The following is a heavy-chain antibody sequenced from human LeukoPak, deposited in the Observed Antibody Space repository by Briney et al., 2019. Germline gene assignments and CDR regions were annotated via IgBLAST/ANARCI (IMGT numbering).Heavy chain of an antibody. CDR1: GFTFSIYW. CDR3: ARGENIYIDY. V-gene: IGHV3-74*01. D-gene: IGHD3-10*01. Sequence: PGGSLRLSCAASGFTFSIYWMHWVRQAPGKGLVWVSRISSDGSSTTYADSVKGRFTISRDNAKDTLYLQMNSLRAEDTAVYYCARGENIYIDYWGQGTLATVSS. CDR2: ISSDGSST. J-gene: IGHJ4*02.